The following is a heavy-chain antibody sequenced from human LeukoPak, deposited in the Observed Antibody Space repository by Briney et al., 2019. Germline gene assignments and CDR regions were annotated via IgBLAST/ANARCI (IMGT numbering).Heavy chain of an antibody. D-gene: IGHD7-27*01. V-gene: IGHV3-48*02. Sequence: GGSLRLSCAASGFTFSTYAMNWVRQAPGKGLEWISYIHSSSGTVYYADSVKGRFTISRDNAKNSLYLQMNSLRDEDTAVYYCARDRLGAGSFDIWGQGTMVTVSS. CDR1: GFTFSTYA. CDR3: ARDRLGAGSFDI. J-gene: IGHJ3*02. CDR2: IHSSSGTV.